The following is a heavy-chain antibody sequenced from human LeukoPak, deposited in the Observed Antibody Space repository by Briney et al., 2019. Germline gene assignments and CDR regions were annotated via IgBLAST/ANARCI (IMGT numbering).Heavy chain of an antibody. Sequence: GGSLRLSCAASGFAFSSYAMHWVRQAPGKGLEWVAIISYDGITEDYSDSVKGRFTISRDNFKNTLFLQMNSLRAEDTAVYYCARDRGTSAAAGPFDYWGQGTLVTVSS. D-gene: IGHD6-13*01. J-gene: IGHJ4*02. CDR2: ISYDGITE. V-gene: IGHV3-30*04. CDR1: GFAFSSYA. CDR3: ARDRGTSAAAGPFDY.